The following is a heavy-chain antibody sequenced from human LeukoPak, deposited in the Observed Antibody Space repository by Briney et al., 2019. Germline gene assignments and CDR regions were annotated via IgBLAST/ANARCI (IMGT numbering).Heavy chain of an antibody. Sequence: SETLSLTCTVSGDSISSGDYYWSWIRQPAGTGLEWIGRISSSGSTNYNPSLKSRVTISVDTSKNQFSLKLSSVTAADTAVYFCARVVGDRSFDYWGQGTLVTVSS. D-gene: IGHD1-14*01. J-gene: IGHJ4*02. V-gene: IGHV4-61*02. CDR3: ARVVGDRSFDY. CDR1: GDSISSGDYY. CDR2: ISSSGST.